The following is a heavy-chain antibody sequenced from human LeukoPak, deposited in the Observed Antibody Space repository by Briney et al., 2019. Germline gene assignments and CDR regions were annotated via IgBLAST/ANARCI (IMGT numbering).Heavy chain of an antibody. CDR1: GYSFTSYW. V-gene: IGHV5-51*01. Sequence: GESLKISCKGSGYSFTSYWIGWVRHMRGKGLEWMGIIYPGDSDTRYSPSFQGQVTISADKSISTAYLQWSSLKASDTAMYYCARTRMWFGEFDFDYWGQGTLVTVSS. D-gene: IGHD3-10*01. J-gene: IGHJ4*02. CDR2: IYPGDSDT. CDR3: ARTRMWFGEFDFDY.